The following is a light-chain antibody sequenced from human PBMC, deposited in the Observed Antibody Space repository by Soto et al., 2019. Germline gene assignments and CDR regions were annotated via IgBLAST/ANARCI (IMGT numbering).Light chain of an antibody. CDR1: RSVSSN. J-gene: IGKJ1*01. V-gene: IGKV3-20*01. CDR2: GAS. Sequence: DIVLRPPPPRLTLSPGPSAPVSGRARRSVSSNLAWYQQKPGQAPRLLIYGASTRATGIPARFSGSGSGTDFTLTISRLEPEDFAVYYCQQYGTPPQTFGQGTKVDIK. CDR3: QQYGTPPQT.